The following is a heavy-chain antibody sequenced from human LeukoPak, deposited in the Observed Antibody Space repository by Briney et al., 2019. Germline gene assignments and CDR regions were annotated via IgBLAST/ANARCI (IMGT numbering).Heavy chain of an antibody. D-gene: IGHD4-17*01. V-gene: IGHV3-23*01. CDR2: ISGSGGST. CDR1: GFTFSSYA. Sequence: GGSLRLSCADSGFTFSSYAMRWVRQAPGKGLEWVSAISGSGGSTYYADSVKGRFTVSRDNSKNTLYLQMNSLRAEDTAVYYCAKDIYGDYGGFDYWGQGTLVTVSS. CDR3: AKDIYGDYGGFDY. J-gene: IGHJ4*02.